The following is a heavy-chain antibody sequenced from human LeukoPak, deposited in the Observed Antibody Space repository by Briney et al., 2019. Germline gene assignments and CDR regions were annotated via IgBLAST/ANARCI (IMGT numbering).Heavy chain of an antibody. CDR3: ARDIVMVTYWFDP. J-gene: IGHJ5*02. CDR2: INPNSGGT. CDR1: GYTFTGYY. V-gene: IGHV1-2*02. Sequence: ASVKVSFKASGYTFTGYYMHWVRQAPGQGLEWMGWINPNSGGTNYAQKFQGRVTMTRDTSISTAYMEQSRLRSDDTAVYYCARDIVMVTYWFDPWGQGTLVTVSS. D-gene: IGHD5-18*01.